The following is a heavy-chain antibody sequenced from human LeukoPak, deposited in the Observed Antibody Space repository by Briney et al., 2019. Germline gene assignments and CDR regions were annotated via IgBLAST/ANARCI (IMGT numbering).Heavy chain of an antibody. CDR1: GFIFSSYW. CDR2: IKEDGSEE. CDR3: ARKAAPDEY. V-gene: IGHV3-7*01. J-gene: IGHJ4*02. Sequence: GGSLRLSCAASGFIFSSYWMSWVRQAPGKRLEWVASIKEDGSEENYVDSVEGRFTISRDNAKNSLYLQMNSLRGEDTAVYYCARKAAPDEYWGQGTLVTVSS. D-gene: IGHD6-25*01.